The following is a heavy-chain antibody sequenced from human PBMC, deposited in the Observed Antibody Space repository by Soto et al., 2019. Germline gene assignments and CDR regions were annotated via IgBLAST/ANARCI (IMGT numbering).Heavy chain of an antibody. CDR2: ISSESVYT. J-gene: IGHJ4*02. D-gene: IGHD6-19*01. V-gene: IGHV3-11*03. CDR3: ARPSNGWSLDY. Sequence: PGGSLRLSCAASGFTFSDYYMNWIRQAPGKGLEWIAYISSESVYTDYADSVKGRFTISRDNAKNLLYLQMNNVRADDTAVYYCARPSNGWSLDYWGQGALVTVSS. CDR1: GFTFSDYY.